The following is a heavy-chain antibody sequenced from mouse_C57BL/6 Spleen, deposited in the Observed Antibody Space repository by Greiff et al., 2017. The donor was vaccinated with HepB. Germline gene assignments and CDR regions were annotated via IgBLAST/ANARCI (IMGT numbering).Heavy chain of an antibody. V-gene: IGHV1-7*01. CDR3: AIYGKDAMDY. D-gene: IGHD1-1*01. CDR2: INPSSGYT. J-gene: IGHJ4*01. CDR1: GYTFTSYW. Sequence: QVHVKQSGAELAKPGASVKLSCKASGYTFTSYWMHWVKQRPGQGLDWIGYINPSSGYTKYNQKFKDKATLTADKSSSTAYMQLSSLTYEDSAVYYCAIYGKDAMDYWGQGTSVTVSS.